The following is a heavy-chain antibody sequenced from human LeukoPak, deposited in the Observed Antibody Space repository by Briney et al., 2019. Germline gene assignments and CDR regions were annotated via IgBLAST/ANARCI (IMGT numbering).Heavy chain of an antibody. CDR1: GGSFSGYY. J-gene: IGHJ5*02. V-gene: IGHV4-34*01. CDR3: ARRPNWGSGHGFDP. CDR2: INYSGST. D-gene: IGHD6-25*01. Sequence: SETLSLTCAVYGGSFSGYYWSWIRQPPGKGLEWIGEINYSGSTNYNPSLKSRVTISVDTSKNQFSLKLTSLTAADAAVYYCARRPNWGSGHGFDPWGQGTLVTVSS.